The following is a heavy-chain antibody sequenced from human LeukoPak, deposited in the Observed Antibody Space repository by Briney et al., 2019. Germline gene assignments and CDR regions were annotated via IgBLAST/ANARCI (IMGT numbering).Heavy chain of an antibody. J-gene: IGHJ4*02. V-gene: IGHV3-66*01. Sequence: GGSLRLSCAASRFTVSNNYIAWVRQAPGKGLEWVSVIYSGGSTYYADSVKGRFSLSRDNSKNTLYLQMNGLTDEDTAVYHCARGQFYYGSGTFYPMDSWGQGTLVTVSS. D-gene: IGHD3-10*01. CDR2: IYSGGST. CDR1: RFTVSNNY. CDR3: ARGQFYYGSGTFYPMDS.